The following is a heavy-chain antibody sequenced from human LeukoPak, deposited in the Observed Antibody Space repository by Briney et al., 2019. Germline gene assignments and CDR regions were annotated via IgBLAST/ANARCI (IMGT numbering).Heavy chain of an antibody. CDR3: ARDRSSRSCYASDYDAFDI. Sequence: GGSLRLSCAASGFTFSTYSMTWVRQAPGKGLGWVSSISSSSSFIYYADSVKGRFTISRDNAKNSLYLQMNTLRAEDTAVYYCARDRSSRSCYASDYDAFDIWGQGTMVTVSS. CDR1: GFTFSTYS. J-gene: IGHJ3*02. D-gene: IGHD2-2*01. V-gene: IGHV3-21*01. CDR2: ISSSSSFI.